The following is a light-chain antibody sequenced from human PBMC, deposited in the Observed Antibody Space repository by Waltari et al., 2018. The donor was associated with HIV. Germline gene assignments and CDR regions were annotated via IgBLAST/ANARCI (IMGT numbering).Light chain of an antibody. CDR1: KLGAQY. CDR3: QAWDSSSVV. V-gene: IGLV3-1*01. Sequence: SYELTQPPSVSVSPGQTASIPCSGAKLGAQYACWYQQKPGQSPVLVIYQDSRRPSGIPERFSGSNSGNTATLTISGTQAMDEADYYCQAWDSSSVVFGGGTKLTVL. J-gene: IGLJ2*01. CDR2: QDS.